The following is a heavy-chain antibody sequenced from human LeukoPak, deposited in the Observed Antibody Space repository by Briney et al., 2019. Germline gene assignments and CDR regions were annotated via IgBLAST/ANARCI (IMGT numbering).Heavy chain of an antibody. CDR2: IYYSGST. J-gene: IGHJ4*02. V-gene: IGHV4-59*01. CDR1: GGSISSYY. Sequence: PSETLSLTCTVSGGSISSYYWSWIRQPPGKGLEWIGYIYYSGSTNYNPSLKSRVTISVDTSKNQFSLKLSSVTAADTAEYYCARVAGHGTDYGDYLDYWGQGTLVTVSS. D-gene: IGHD4-17*01. CDR3: ARVAGHGTDYGDYLDY.